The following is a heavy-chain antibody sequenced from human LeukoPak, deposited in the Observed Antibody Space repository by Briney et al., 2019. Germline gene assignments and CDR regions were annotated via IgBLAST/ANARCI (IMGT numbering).Heavy chain of an antibody. CDR3: ARDLSFVGATPLGFDY. CDR2: IYSGGST. V-gene: IGHV3-53*01. D-gene: IGHD1-26*01. J-gene: IGHJ4*02. CDR1: GFTVSSNY. Sequence: GGSLRLSCAASGFTVSSNYMSWVRQAPGKGLEWVSVIYSGGSTYYADSVKGRFAISRDNSKNTLYLQVNSLRAEDTAVYYCARDLSFVGATPLGFDYWGQGTLVTVSS.